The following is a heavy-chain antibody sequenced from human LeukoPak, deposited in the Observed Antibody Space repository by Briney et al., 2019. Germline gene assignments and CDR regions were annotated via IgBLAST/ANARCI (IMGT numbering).Heavy chain of an antibody. CDR1: HGSFSVYY. CDR3: ARRVTVIYYMDL. Sequence: SETLSLTCAVYHGSFSVYYWTWIRQFPGRGLEWIGEINGSGGTNSNPSLKSRVTMSVDTSKNQFSLKLTSVTAADTAVYYCARRVTVIYYMDLWGKGTTVTVSS. J-gene: IGHJ6*03. CDR2: INGSGGT. V-gene: IGHV4-34*01. D-gene: IGHD3-22*01.